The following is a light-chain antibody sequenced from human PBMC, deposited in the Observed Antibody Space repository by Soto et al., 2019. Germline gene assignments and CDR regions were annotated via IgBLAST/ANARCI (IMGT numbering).Light chain of an antibody. J-gene: IGKJ1*01. CDR2: DAS. CDR1: QSVTSW. Sequence: DVQMTQSPSNLSASVGDRVTITCRASQSVTSWLAWYQQKPGKPPKVLIYDASSLESGVPSRFSGSGSGTEFTLTISSLHPDDFATYYCHHYNSYPGTFGQGTKVEIK. V-gene: IGKV1-5*01. CDR3: HHYNSYPGT.